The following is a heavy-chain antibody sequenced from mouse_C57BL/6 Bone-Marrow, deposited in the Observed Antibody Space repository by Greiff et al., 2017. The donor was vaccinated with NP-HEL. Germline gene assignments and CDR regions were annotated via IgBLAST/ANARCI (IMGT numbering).Heavy chain of an antibody. D-gene: IGHD2-3*01. J-gene: IGHJ4*01. CDR1: GYSITSGYY. Sequence: DVQLQESGPGLVKPSQSLSLTCSVTGYSITSGYYWNWIRQFPGNKLEWMGYISYDGSNNYNPSLKNRISITRDTSKNQFFLKLNSVTTEDTATYYCASDRFPPFYDGYYGYAMDYWGQGTSVTVSS. CDR2: ISYDGSN. V-gene: IGHV3-6*01. CDR3: ASDRFPPFYDGYYGYAMDY.